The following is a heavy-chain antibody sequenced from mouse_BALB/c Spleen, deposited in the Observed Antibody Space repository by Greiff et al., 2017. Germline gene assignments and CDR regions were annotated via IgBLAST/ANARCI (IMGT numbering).Heavy chain of an antibody. J-gene: IGHJ4*01. CDR3: ARPLHPGYAMDY. V-gene: IGHV3-8*02. D-gene: IGHD6-1*01. Sequence: VQLKQSGPSLVKPSQTLSLTCSVTGDSITSGYWNWIRKFPGNKLEYMGYISYSGSTYYNPSLKSRISITRDTSKNQYYLQLNSVTTEDTATYYCARPLHPGYAMDYWGQGTSVTVSS. CDR2: ISYSGST. CDR1: GDSITSGY.